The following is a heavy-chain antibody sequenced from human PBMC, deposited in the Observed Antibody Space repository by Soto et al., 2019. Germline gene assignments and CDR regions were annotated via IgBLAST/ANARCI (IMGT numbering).Heavy chain of an antibody. CDR2: ISYDGSNK. CDR3: AKLPTGVGPYYFDY. J-gene: IGHJ4*02. CDR1: GFTFSSYG. V-gene: IGHV3-30*18. Sequence: GGSLRLSCAASGFTFSSYGMHWVRQAPGKGLEWVAVISYDGSNKYYADSVKGRFTISRDNSKNTLYLQMNSLRAEDTAVYYCAKLPTGVGPYYFDYWGQGTLVTVSS. D-gene: IGHD7-27*01.